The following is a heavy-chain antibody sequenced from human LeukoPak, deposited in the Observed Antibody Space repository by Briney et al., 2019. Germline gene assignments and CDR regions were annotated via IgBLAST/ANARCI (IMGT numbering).Heavy chain of an antibody. Sequence: SVKVSCKAFGGTFSSYAISWVRQAPGQGLEWMGGIIPIFGTANYAQKFQGRVTITADESTSTAYMELSSLRSEDTAVYYCARNSGSYHDAFDIWGQGTMVTVSS. J-gene: IGHJ3*02. V-gene: IGHV1-69*13. CDR1: GGTFSSYA. D-gene: IGHD1-26*01. CDR3: ARNSGSYHDAFDI. CDR2: IIPIFGTA.